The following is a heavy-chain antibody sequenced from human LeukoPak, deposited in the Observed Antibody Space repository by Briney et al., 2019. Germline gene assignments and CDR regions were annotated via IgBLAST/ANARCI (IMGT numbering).Heavy chain of an antibody. D-gene: IGHD1-26*01. V-gene: IGHV1-2*02. J-gene: IGHJ4*02. CDR1: GYTFTGYY. CDR2: INPNSGGT. Sequence: ASVKVSCKASGYTFTGYYMHWLRQAPGQGLEWMGWINPNSGGTNYAEKFQGRVTMTSDTSISTAYMELTRLRSDDTAVYYCATDFRYSGSYHFDYWGQGTLVTVSS. CDR3: ATDFRYSGSYHFDY.